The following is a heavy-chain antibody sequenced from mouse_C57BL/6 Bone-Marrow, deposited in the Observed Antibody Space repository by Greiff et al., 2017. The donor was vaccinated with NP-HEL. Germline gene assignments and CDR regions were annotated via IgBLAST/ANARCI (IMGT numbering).Heavy chain of an antibody. CDR2: IYPRSGNT. CDR1: GYTFTSYG. J-gene: IGHJ4*01. D-gene: IGHD2-4*01. Sequence: QVQLQQSGAELARPGASVKLSCKASGYTFTSYGISWVKQRTGQGLEWIGEIYPRSGNTYYNEKFKGKATLTADKSSSTAYMALRSLTSEDSAVYVCEKRGYYDYGGAMDYWGQGTSVTVSS. V-gene: IGHV1-81*01. CDR3: EKRGYYDYGGAMDY.